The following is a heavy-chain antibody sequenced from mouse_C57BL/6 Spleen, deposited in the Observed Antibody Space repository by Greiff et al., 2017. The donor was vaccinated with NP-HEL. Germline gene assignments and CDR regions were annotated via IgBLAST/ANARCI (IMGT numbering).Heavy chain of an antibody. CDR1: GYTFTDYE. V-gene: IGHV1-15*01. D-gene: IGHD1-1*01. CDR2: IDPETGGT. J-gene: IGHJ3*01. Sequence: QVQLQQSGAELVRPGASVTLSCKASGYTFTDYEMHWVKQTPVHGLEWIGAIDPETGGTAYNQKFKGKAILTADKSSSTAYMELRSLTSEDSAVYYCTHYYGSSSWFAYWGQGTLVTVSA. CDR3: THYYGSSSWFAY.